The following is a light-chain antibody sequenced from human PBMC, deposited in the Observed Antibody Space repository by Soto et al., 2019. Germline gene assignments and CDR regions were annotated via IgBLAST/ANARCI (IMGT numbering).Light chain of an antibody. V-gene: IGKV1-5*03. J-gene: IGKJ5*01. CDR2: KAS. Sequence: DIQMAQYPSTLSASLVDRFTVTCRASQSVSTWLAWYKQKPGKAPKLLISKASTLESGDPSRVRGSGSGTEFTLTIDNLQPDDLATYFCQHYSSHPSTFGQGTRLEIK. CDR3: QHYSSHPST. CDR1: QSVSTW.